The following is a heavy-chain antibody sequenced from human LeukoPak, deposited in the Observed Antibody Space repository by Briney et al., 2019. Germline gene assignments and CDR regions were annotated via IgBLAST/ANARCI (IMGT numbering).Heavy chain of an antibody. CDR2: ISNSEVPSITESGDGT. J-gene: IGHJ4*02. CDR3: AKDEFLWFGELWD. D-gene: IGHD3-10*01. V-gene: IGHV3-23*01. CDR1: GFTLENYA. Sequence: GGSLRLSCGASGFTLENYAINWVRQAPGKGLEWVSAISNSEVPSITESGDGTYHADSVKGRFTISRDSSKNTLYLQMNSLRAEDTAVYYCAKDEFLWFGELWDWGQGTLVTVSS.